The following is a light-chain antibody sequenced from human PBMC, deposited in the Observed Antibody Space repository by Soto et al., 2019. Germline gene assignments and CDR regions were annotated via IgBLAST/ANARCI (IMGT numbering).Light chain of an antibody. V-gene: IGKV3-15*01. CDR3: QQYNNRPPWT. J-gene: IGKJ1*01. CDR1: QSITGN. CDR2: GAS. Sequence: EIVMTQSPATLPVSPGEGGTLSCRASQSITGNLAWYQQKPGQAPSRLIYGASTRATGIPARFSGSGSGTEFSLTITSLQSEDFALYYCQQYNNRPPWTFGQGTKVDI.